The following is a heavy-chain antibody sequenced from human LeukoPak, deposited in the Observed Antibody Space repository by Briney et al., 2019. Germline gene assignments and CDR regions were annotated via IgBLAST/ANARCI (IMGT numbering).Heavy chain of an antibody. Sequence: ASVKVSCKASGYTFTAYPIHWVRQAPGQGLEWMGRISPNSGVTHYAQKFHGRVTMTKDTSTDTAYMELSSLRSDDTAIYWCARDSSNWSSFGSWGQGTPVTVSS. J-gene: IGHJ4*02. D-gene: IGHD6-13*01. CDR3: ARDSSNWSSFGS. CDR1: GYTFTAYP. V-gene: IGHV1-2*06. CDR2: ISPNSGVT.